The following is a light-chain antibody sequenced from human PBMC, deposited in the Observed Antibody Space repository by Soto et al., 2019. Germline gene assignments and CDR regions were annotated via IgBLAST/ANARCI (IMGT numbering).Light chain of an antibody. CDR2: DVS. J-gene: IGLJ1*01. CDR3: SSYTSSSTPGYV. CDR1: SSDVGGYNY. Sequence: QSVLTQPASVSGSPGQSITISCTGTSSDVGGYNYVSWYQQHPGKAPKLMIYDVSNRPSGVSNRFSGSKSGNTASLTISGLQAEDEADYYCSSYTSSSTPGYVFGTGTKV. V-gene: IGLV2-14*01.